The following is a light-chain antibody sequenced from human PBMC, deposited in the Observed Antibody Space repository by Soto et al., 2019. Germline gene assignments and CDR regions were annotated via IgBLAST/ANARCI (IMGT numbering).Light chain of an antibody. V-gene: IGKV1-39*01. CDR3: QQSYSTPLT. CDR1: QNIGSY. J-gene: IGKJ4*01. Sequence: HITQSPSSLSASVGYRVTITCRASQNIGSYLQWYQQKPGKAPNLLISTASTLQSGVPSRFSGGGSATDFTLTISRLQSEDFATYYCQQSYSTPLTFGGGTKVDIK. CDR2: TAS.